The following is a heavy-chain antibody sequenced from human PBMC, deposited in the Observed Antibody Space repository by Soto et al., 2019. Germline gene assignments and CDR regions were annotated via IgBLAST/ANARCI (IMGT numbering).Heavy chain of an antibody. CDR1: GFTFSSYW. CDR2: IKQDGSEK. J-gene: IGHJ4*02. V-gene: IGHV3-7*01. Sequence: GGSLRLSCAASGFTFSSYWMSWVRQAPGKGLEWVANIKQDGSEKYYVDSVKGRFTISRDNAKNSLYLQMNSLRAEDTAVYYCASHFVDEAAASTFDYWGQGTLVTVSS. CDR3: ASHFVDEAAASTFDY. D-gene: IGHD6-13*01.